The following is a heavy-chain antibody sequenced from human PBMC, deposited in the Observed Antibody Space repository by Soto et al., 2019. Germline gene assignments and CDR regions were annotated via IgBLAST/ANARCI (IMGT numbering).Heavy chain of an antibody. CDR3: AKDRRCTNGVCRYGMDV. V-gene: IGHV3-30*18. J-gene: IGHJ6*02. CDR2: ISYDGSNK. Sequence: PGGSLRLSCAASGLTFSSYGMHWVRQAPGKGLEWVAVISYDGSNKYYADSVKGRFTISRDNSKNTLYLQMNSLRAEDTAVYYCAKDRRCTNGVCRYGMDVWGQGTTVTVSS. D-gene: IGHD2-8*01. CDR1: GLTFSSYG.